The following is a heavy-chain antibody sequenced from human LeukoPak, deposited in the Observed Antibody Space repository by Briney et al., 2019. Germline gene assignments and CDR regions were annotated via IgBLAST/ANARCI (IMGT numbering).Heavy chain of an antibody. CDR2: ISSSSSTI. Sequence: PGGSLRLSCAASGFTFSSYSMNWVRQAPGKGLEWVSYISSSSSTIYYADSVKGRFTISRDNAKNSLYLQMNSLRAEDTAVYYCASSHLFGELSSPFDYWGQGTLVTVSS. D-gene: IGHD3-10*02. V-gene: IGHV3-48*04. CDR1: GFTFSSYS. J-gene: IGHJ4*02. CDR3: ASSHLFGELSSPFDY.